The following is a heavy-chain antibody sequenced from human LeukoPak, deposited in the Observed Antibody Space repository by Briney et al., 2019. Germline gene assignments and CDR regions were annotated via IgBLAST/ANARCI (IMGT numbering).Heavy chain of an antibody. CDR1: GGTFSSYA. D-gene: IGHD2-2*01. Sequence: SVKVSCKASGGTFSSYAISWVRQAPGQGLEWMGGIIPIFGTANYAQKFQGRVTITADESTSTAYMELSSLRSEDTAVYYCARGYCSSTSCFLYGMDVWGQGTTVTVSS. V-gene: IGHV1-69*13. CDR2: IIPIFGTA. J-gene: IGHJ6*02. CDR3: ARGYCSSTSCFLYGMDV.